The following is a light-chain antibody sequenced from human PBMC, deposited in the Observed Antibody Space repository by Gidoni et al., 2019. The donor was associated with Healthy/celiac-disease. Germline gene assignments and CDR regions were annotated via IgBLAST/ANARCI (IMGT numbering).Light chain of an antibody. Sequence: SYELTQPPSVSVSPGQTASITCSGDKLGDKYACWYQQKPGQSPVLVIYQDRKRPSGIPERVSGSNSGNTATLTISGTQAMDEADYYCQAWDSSTAGVFGGGTKLTVL. J-gene: IGLJ2*01. CDR2: QDR. V-gene: IGLV3-1*01. CDR1: KLGDKY. CDR3: QAWDSSTAGV.